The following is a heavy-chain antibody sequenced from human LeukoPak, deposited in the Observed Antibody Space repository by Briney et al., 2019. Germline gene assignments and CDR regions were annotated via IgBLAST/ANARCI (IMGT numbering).Heavy chain of an antibody. CDR3: ARVATMVRVPLDALDI. V-gene: IGHV3-74*01. Sequence: PGGSLRLSCAASGFTFSSYWMHWVRQAPGKGLEWVSRMNSDGGATNYADSVKGRFTISRDNAKNSLYLQMNSLRAEDTAVYYCARVATMVRVPLDALDIWGQGTMVFVSA. CDR2: MNSDGGAT. CDR1: GFTFSSYW. D-gene: IGHD3-10*01. J-gene: IGHJ3*02.